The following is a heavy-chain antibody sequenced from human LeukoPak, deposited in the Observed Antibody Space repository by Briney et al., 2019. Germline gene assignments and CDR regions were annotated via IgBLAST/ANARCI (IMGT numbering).Heavy chain of an antibody. CDR2: IYTSGST. CDR1: GGSISSGSYY. V-gene: IGHV4-61*02. J-gene: IGHJ6*03. Sequence: SETLSLTCTVSGGSISSGSYYWSWIRQPAGKGLEWIGRIYTSGSTNYNPSLKSRVTISVDTSKNQFSLKLSSVTAADTAVYYCARGGPPGYYYDYYMDVWGKGTTVTISS. CDR3: ARGGPPGYYYDYYMDV.